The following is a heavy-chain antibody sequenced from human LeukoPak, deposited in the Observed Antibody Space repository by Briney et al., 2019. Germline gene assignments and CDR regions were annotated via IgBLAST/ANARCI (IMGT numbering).Heavy chain of an antibody. J-gene: IGHJ3*02. CDR3: AHSTPGPPGYYDFWSGYYRGGAFDI. Sequence: SGPTLVKPTQTLTLTCTFSGFSLSTSGVGVGWIRQPPGKALEWLALIYWNDDKRYSPSLKSRLTITKDTSKNQVVLTMTNMDPVDTATYYCAHSTPGPPGYYDFWSGYYRGGAFDIWGQGTMVTVSS. D-gene: IGHD3-3*01. V-gene: IGHV2-5*01. CDR2: IYWNDDK. CDR1: GFSLSTSGVG.